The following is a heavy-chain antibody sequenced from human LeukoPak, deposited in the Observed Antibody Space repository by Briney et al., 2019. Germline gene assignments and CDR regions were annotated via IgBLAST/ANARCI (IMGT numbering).Heavy chain of an antibody. J-gene: IGHJ4*02. V-gene: IGHV3-33*01. D-gene: IGHD4-17*01. CDR3: ARDQKNGDSYTLDY. Sequence: PGRSLRLSCAASGFTFSSYGMHWVRQAPGKGLDWVAVIWYDGSNKYYADSVRGRFTISRDNSRNTLYLQMNSLRAEDTAVYYCARDQKNGDSYTLDYWGQGTLVTVSS. CDR1: GFTFSSYG. CDR2: IWYDGSNK.